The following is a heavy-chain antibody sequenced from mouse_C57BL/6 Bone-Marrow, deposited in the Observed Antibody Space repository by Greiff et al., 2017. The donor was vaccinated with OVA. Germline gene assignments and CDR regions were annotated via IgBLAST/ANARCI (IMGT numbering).Heavy chain of an antibody. D-gene: IGHD1-1*01. J-gene: IGHJ2*01. V-gene: IGHV1-64*01. CDR3: VNYYGSSYVDY. CDR2: IHPNSGST. Sequence: QVQLQQPGAELVKPGASVKLSCKASGYTFTSYWMHWVKQRPGQGLEWIGMIHPNSGSTNYNEKFKSKATLTVDKSSSTAYMQLSSLTSEDSAVYYCVNYYGSSYVDYWGQGTTLTVSS. CDR1: GYTFTSYW.